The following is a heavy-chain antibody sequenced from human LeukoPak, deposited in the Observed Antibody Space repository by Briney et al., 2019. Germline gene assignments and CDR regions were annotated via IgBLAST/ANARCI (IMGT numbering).Heavy chain of an antibody. V-gene: IGHV4-59*01. D-gene: IGHD6-19*01. Sequence: SETLSLTCTVSGGSISSYYWSWIRQPPGKGLEWIGYIYYSGSTNYNPSLKSRVTISVDTSKNQFSLKLSSVTAADTAVYYCARMGNKQWLVGSYYYYGMDVWGQGTTVTVSS. CDR1: GGSISSYY. CDR2: IYYSGST. J-gene: IGHJ6*02. CDR3: ARMGNKQWLVGSYYYYGMDV.